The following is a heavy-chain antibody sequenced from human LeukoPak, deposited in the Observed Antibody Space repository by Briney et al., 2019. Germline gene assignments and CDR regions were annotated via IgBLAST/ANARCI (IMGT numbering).Heavy chain of an antibody. J-gene: IGHJ4*02. V-gene: IGHV5-51*01. D-gene: IGHD3-3*01. Sequence: GESLKISCKGSGYSFTSYWIGWVRPMPGKGLEWMGIIYPGDSDTRYSPSFQGQVTISADKSISTAYLQWSSLKASDTAMYYCARTPYYDFWSGYSPLYYFDYWGQGTLVTVSS. CDR1: GYSFTSYW. CDR3: ARTPYYDFWSGYSPLYYFDY. CDR2: IYPGDSDT.